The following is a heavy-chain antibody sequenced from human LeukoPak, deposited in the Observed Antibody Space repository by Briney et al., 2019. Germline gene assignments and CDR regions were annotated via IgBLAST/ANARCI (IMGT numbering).Heavy chain of an antibody. V-gene: IGHV4-31*03. J-gene: IGHJ5*02. D-gene: IGHD5-12*01. Sequence: SQTLSLTCTVSGGSISSGNYYWSWIRQHPGKGLEWIGYISYSGNTYYNPSLKSRVTISLDTSENQFSLKLSSVTAADTAVYYCARHDLRYGGYVHPSPVNWFDPWGQGTLVTVSS. CDR2: ISYSGNT. CDR3: ARHDLRYGGYVHPSPVNWFDP. CDR1: GGSISSGNYY.